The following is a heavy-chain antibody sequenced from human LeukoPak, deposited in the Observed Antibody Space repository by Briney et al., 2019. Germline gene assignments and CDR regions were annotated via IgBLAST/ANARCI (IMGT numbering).Heavy chain of an antibody. CDR2: ISGSGGST. CDR1: GFTFSSYA. D-gene: IGHD3-3*01. CDR3: TTDRAFGVVTNRLVY. V-gene: IGHV3-23*01. Sequence: GGSLRLSCAASGFTFSSYAMSWVRQAPGKGLEWVSAISGSGGSTYYADSVKGRFTISRDNSKNTLYLQMNSLRAEDTAVYYCTTDRAFGVVTNRLVYWGQGTLVTVSS. J-gene: IGHJ4*02.